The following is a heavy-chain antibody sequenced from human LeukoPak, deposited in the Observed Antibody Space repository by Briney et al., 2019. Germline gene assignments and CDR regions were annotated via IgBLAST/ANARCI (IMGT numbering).Heavy chain of an antibody. CDR1: GGSISSLY. D-gene: IGHD6-6*01. CDR3: ARHRAYSSSSPFDY. Sequence: PSETLSLTCSVSGGSISSLYWSWIRQPQGKGLEWIGYIYYTGSTNYNPSLKSRVTMFVDMSKNQFSLRLSSVTAADTAVYYCARHRAYSSSSPFDYWGQGTLVTVSS. V-gene: IGHV4-59*08. CDR2: IYYTGST. J-gene: IGHJ4*02.